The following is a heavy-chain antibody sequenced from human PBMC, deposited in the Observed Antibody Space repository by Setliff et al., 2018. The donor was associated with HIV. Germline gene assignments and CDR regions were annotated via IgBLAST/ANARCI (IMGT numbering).Heavy chain of an antibody. CDR1: GGSFSSYY. J-gene: IGHJ5*02. CDR2: INDSGSA. D-gene: IGHD4-17*01. V-gene: IGHV4-34*01. Sequence: SETLSLTCAVYGGSFSSYYWNWIRQTPGKGLEWIGEINDSGSANYNPFLRSRVSISVDTSKNQISLRLDSVTAADTAVYYCARVVVGASDYGDSRLGWFDPWGQGTLVTAPQ. CDR3: ARVVVGASDYGDSRLGWFDP.